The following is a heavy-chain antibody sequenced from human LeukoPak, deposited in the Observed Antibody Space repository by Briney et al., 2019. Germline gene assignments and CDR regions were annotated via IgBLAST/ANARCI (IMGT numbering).Heavy chain of an antibody. CDR3: ARPLVRTRYYFDY. CDR1: GFTFSSYA. D-gene: IGHD2-8*01. CDR2: ISYDGSNK. V-gene: IGHV3-30-3*01. Sequence: GGSLRLSCAASGFTFSSYAMHWVRQAPGKGLEWVAVISYDGSNKYYADSVKGRFTISRDNSKNTLYLQVNNLRAEDTAVYYCARPLVRTRYYFDYWGQGTLVTVSS. J-gene: IGHJ4*02.